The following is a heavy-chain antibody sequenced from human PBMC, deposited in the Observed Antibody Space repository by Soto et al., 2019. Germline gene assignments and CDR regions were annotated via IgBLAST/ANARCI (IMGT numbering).Heavy chain of an antibody. D-gene: IGHD2-21*02. J-gene: IGHJ4*02. CDR2: ISSRSSYI. CDR1: GFTFSSYS. V-gene: IGHV3-21*01. CDR3: ARDQGAGGGNSLDY. Sequence: EVQLVESGGGLVKPGGSLRLSCAASGFTFSSYSMNWVRQAPVKGLEWVSSISSRSSYIYYADSVKGRFTISRDNAKNSLYLQMNSLRAEDTAVYYCARDQGAGGGNSLDYWGQGTLVTVSS.